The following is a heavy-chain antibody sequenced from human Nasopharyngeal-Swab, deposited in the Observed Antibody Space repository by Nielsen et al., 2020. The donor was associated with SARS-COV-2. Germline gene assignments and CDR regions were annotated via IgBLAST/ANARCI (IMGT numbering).Heavy chain of an antibody. CDR2: ISSSGSTI. J-gene: IGHJ4*02. CDR3: ATGDRASDY. CDR1: GFTFSDYY. V-gene: IGHV3-11*04. Sequence: GESLKISCAASGFTFSDYYMSWIRQAPGKGLEWVSYISSSGSTIYYADSVKGRFTISRDNAKNSLYLQMNSLRAEDTAVYCCATGDRASDYWGQGTLVTVSS. D-gene: IGHD1-1*01.